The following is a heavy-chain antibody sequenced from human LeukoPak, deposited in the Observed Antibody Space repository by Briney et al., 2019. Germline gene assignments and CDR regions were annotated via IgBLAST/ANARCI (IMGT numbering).Heavy chain of an antibody. CDR3: AKDKYCSGGSHTKLHCRGVNWFDP. D-gene: IGHD2-15*01. V-gene: IGHV3-23*01. CDR1: GFTFSSYA. Sequence: GGSLRLSCAASGFTFSSYAMSWVRQAPGKGLEWVSAISGSGGSTYYADSVKGRFTISRDNSKNTLYLQMNSLRAEDTAVYYCAKDKYCSGGSHTKLHCRGVNWFDPWGQGTLVTVSS. J-gene: IGHJ5*02. CDR2: ISGSGGST.